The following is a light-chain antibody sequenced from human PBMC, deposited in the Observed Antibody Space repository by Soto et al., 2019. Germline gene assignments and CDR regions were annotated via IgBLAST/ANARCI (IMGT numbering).Light chain of an antibody. Sequence: QSALTQPASVSGSPGQSITISCTGTSNDVGTYNYVSWYQHHPGKAPKLMISEVSNRPSGVSNRFSGSKSANTASLTISGLQADDEPDYYCSSYTTISTLVFGTGTKVTVL. J-gene: IGLJ1*01. CDR1: SNDVGTYNY. V-gene: IGLV2-14*01. CDR3: SSYTTISTLV. CDR2: EVS.